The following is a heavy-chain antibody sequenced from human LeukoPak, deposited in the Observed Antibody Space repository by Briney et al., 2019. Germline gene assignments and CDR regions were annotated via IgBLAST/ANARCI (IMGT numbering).Heavy chain of an antibody. Sequence: GGSLRLSCAASAFNFRTYSMGWVRQAPGKGLEWVSSISYTSSFKYYADSVKGRFTISRDNSENALYLQMSSLRAEDTAIYYCARGPPSENYSQDYFDMWGQGTLVTVSS. CDR3: ARGPPSENYSQDYFDM. D-gene: IGHD2-15*01. CDR2: ISYTSSFK. J-gene: IGHJ4*02. CDR1: AFNFRTYS. V-gene: IGHV3-21*06.